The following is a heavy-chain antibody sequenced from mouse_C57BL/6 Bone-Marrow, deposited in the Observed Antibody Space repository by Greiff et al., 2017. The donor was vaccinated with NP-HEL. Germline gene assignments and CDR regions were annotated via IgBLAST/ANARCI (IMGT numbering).Heavy chain of an antibody. V-gene: IGHV1-20*01. Sequence: EVKLMESGPELVKPGDSVKISCKASGYSFTGYFMNWVMQSHGKSLEWIGRINPYNGDTFYNQKFKGKATLTVDKSSSTAHMELRSLTSEDSAVYYCARITTVVAGNYYAMDYWGQGTSVTVSS. CDR3: ARITTVVAGNYYAMDY. J-gene: IGHJ4*01. CDR2: INPYNGDT. CDR1: GYSFTGYF. D-gene: IGHD1-1*01.